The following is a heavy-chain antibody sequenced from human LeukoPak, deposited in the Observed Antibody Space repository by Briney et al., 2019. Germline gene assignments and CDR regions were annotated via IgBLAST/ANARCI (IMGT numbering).Heavy chain of an antibody. CDR3: ARGRVSSSTWYITYYYYFYMDV. J-gene: IGHJ6*03. Sequence: SETLSLTCSVSDDSITMYYWTWIRQPPGKGLEWIGYVDHTGSTNFNPSLNGRVSISRDTTKNHFSLRLRSVTAADTAVYFCARGRVSSSTWYITYYYYFYMDVWGKGTTVTVSS. D-gene: IGHD1-1*01. CDR2: VDHTGST. V-gene: IGHV4-59*01. CDR1: DDSITMYY.